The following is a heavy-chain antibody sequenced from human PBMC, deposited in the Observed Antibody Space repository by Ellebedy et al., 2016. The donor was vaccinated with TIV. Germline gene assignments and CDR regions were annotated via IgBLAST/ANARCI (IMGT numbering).Heavy chain of an antibody. Sequence: SVKVSXXASGGTFSSYAISWVRQAPGQGLEWMGGIIPIFGTANYAQKFQGRVTITADESTSTAYMELSSLRSEDTAVYYCARVRYNPDIDGGWFDPWGQGTLVTVSS. CDR1: GGTFSSYA. V-gene: IGHV1-69*13. D-gene: IGHD2-15*01. CDR3: ARVRYNPDIDGGWFDP. CDR2: IIPIFGTA. J-gene: IGHJ5*02.